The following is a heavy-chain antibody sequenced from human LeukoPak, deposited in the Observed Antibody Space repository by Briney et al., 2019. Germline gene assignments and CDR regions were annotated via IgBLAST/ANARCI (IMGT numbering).Heavy chain of an antibody. Sequence: PGGSLRLSCAASGLIFSNYAMNWVRQTPGKGLEWVSAISGGSGYTYDTDSVKGRFTISRDNAKNTMYLQMNSLRAEDTAVYYCAKAPIVHEVVAGNDYWGQGTLVTVSS. D-gene: IGHD2-15*01. V-gene: IGHV3-23*01. CDR2: ISGGSGYT. J-gene: IGHJ4*02. CDR1: GLIFSNYA. CDR3: AKAPIVHEVVAGNDY.